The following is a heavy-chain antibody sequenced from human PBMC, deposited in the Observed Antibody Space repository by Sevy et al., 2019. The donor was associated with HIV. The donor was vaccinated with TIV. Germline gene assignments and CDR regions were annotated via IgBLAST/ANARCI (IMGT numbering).Heavy chain of an antibody. Sequence: GGSLRLYCAASGFIFSGYGMSWVRQAPGQGLEWVSAISGSGGSTYYADSVKGRFTISRDNFRNTLYLQMNSLRAEDTAVYYCAKDRITAARFQHWGQGTLVTVSS. CDR1: GFIFSGYG. CDR2: ISGSGGST. J-gene: IGHJ1*01. V-gene: IGHV3-23*01. CDR3: AKDRITAARFQH. D-gene: IGHD6-13*01.